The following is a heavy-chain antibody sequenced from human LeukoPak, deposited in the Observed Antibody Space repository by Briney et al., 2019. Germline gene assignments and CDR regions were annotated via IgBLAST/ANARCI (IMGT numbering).Heavy chain of an antibody. Sequence: GGSLRLSCAAPGFTFSSYAMHWVRQAPGKGLEWVAVISYDGSNKYYADSVKGRFTISRDNSKNTLYLQMNSLRAEDTAVYCCARDGPLDRTYYFDYWGQGTLVTVSS. J-gene: IGHJ4*02. CDR1: GFTFSSYA. CDR3: ARDGPLDRTYYFDY. D-gene: IGHD2-8*01. V-gene: IGHV3-30-3*01. CDR2: ISYDGSNK.